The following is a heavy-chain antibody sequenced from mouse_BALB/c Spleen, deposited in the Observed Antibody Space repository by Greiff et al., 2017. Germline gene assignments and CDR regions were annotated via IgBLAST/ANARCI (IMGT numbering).Heavy chain of an antibody. J-gene: IGHJ2*01. D-gene: IGHD1-1*01. V-gene: IGHV14-4*02. CDR1: GFNIKDYY. CDR3: NAGGYYGSLDY. CDR2: IDPENGDT. Sequence: VHVKQSGAELVRSGASVKLSCTASGFNIKDYYMHWVKQRPEQGLEWIGWIDPENGDTEYAPKFQGKATMTADTSSNTAYLQLSSLTSEDTAVYYCNAGGYYGSLDYWGQGTTLTVSS.